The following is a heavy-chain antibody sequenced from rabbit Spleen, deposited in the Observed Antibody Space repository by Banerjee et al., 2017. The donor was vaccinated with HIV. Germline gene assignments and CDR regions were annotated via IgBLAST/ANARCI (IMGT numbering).Heavy chain of an antibody. J-gene: IGHJ4*01. CDR2: IAGSSSGFT. CDR1: RFSFSSSDY. D-gene: IGHD2-1*01. Sequence: QSLEESGGGLVQPEGSLTLTCKASRFSFSSSDYICWVRQAPGKGLEWISCIAGSSSGFTYSATWATGRFTISKTSSTTVTLQMTSLTVADTATYFCARGSAAMTMLITGYYLGLWGQGTLVTVS. V-gene: IGHV1S40*01. CDR3: ARGSAAMTMLITGYYLGL.